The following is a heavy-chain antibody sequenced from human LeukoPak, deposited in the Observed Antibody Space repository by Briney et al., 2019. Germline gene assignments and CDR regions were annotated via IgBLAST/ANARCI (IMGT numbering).Heavy chain of an antibody. CDR2: IKSKSDGGTT. Sequence: PGGSLRLSCAASGFTFSKAWMSWVRQAPGKGLEWVGRIKSKSDGGTTDYAAPVKGRITISRDDSKNTVYPEMNSLKTEDTAVYYCTRVTAYYYYGMDVWGQGTTVTVSS. J-gene: IGHJ6*02. D-gene: IGHD2-21*02. CDR1: GFTFSKAW. V-gene: IGHV3-15*01. CDR3: TRVTAYYYYGMDV.